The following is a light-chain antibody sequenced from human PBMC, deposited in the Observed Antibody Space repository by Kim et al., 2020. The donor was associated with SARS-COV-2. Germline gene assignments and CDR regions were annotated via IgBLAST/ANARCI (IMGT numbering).Light chain of an antibody. J-gene: IGKJ2*01. V-gene: IGKV1-5*03. CDR1: QNSSRW. CDR2: KAS. CDR3: QQCSNYLYT. Sequence: SASVGDRVTIACRASQNSSRWLAWYQQKPGIAPKLLIYKASSLEIGVPSRFSGSGSGTEFTLTINSLQPDDFATYYCQQCSNYLYTFGQGTKLEI.